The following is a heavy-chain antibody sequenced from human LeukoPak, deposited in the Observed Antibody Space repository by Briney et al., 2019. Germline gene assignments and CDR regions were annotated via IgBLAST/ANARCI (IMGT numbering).Heavy chain of an antibody. V-gene: IGHV3-30-3*01. CDR3: ARVDSSGWYWYSFDD. J-gene: IGHJ4*02. D-gene: IGHD6-19*01. Sequence: GGSLRLSCAASGLTFSSHAMHWVRQAPGKGLEWVAVISQDGSDRHYTDSVKGRFTISRDNSRNTLYLQMNSLRAEDTAVYYCARVDSSGWYWYSFDDWGQGTLVTVSS. CDR2: ISQDGSDR. CDR1: GLTFSSHA.